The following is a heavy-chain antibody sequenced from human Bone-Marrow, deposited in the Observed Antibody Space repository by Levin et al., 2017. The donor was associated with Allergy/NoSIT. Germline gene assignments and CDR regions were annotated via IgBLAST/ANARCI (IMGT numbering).Heavy chain of an antibody. CDR3: ARGITVFGVVLAVNDAFDV. Sequence: ASETLSLTCTVSGGSISSGIYFWSWVRQLPGKGLEWIGYVSYSGITFYNQSLKSRVTISGDTSKNLFSLTLNSVTAAETAIYYCARGITVFGVVLAVNDAFDVWGQATMVTVSS. D-gene: IGHD3-3*01. CDR1: GGSISSGIYF. V-gene: IGHV4-31*03. J-gene: IGHJ3*01. CDR2: VSYSGIT.